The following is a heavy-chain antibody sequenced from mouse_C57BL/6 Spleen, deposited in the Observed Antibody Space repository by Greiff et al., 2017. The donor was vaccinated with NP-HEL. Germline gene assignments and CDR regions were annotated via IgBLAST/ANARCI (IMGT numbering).Heavy chain of an antibody. V-gene: IGHV1-66*01. CDR3: AKPPFITTVVAPFDY. Sequence: QVQLQQSGPELVKPGASVKISCKASGYSFTSYYIHWVKQRPGQGLEWIGWIYPGSGNTKYNEKFKGKATLTADTSSSTAYMQLISLTSEDAAVYYCAKPPFITTVVAPFDYWGQGTTLTVSS. CDR1: GYSFTSYY. D-gene: IGHD1-1*01. J-gene: IGHJ2*01. CDR2: IYPGSGNT.